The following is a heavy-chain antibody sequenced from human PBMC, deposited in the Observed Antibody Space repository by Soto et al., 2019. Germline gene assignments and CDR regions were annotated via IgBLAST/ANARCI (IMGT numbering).Heavy chain of an antibody. V-gene: IGHV3-23*01. J-gene: IGHJ6*03. CDR2: ISGSGGST. CDR1: GFTLSSYA. Sequence: GGSLRLSCAASGFTLSSYAMSWVRQAPGKGLEWVSAISGSGGSTYYADSVKGRFTISRDNSKNTLYLQMNSLRAEDTAVYYCAKNYDFWSGSEGYYYYYMDVWGKGTTVTVSS. CDR3: AKNYDFWSGSEGYYYYYMDV. D-gene: IGHD3-3*01.